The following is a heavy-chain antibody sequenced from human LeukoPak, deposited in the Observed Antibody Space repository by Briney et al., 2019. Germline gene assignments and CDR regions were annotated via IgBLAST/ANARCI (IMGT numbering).Heavy chain of an antibody. CDR2: ISYDGSNK. CDR3: ARDGGYNYDFDY. J-gene: IGHJ4*02. D-gene: IGHD5-24*01. V-gene: IGHV3-30*03. CDR1: GFTFSSYG. Sequence: PGGSLRLSCAASGFTFSSYGMHWVRQAPGKGLEWVAVISYDGSNKYYADSVKGRFTISRDNSKNTLYLQMNSLRAEDTAVYYCARDGGYNYDFDYWGQGTLVTVSS.